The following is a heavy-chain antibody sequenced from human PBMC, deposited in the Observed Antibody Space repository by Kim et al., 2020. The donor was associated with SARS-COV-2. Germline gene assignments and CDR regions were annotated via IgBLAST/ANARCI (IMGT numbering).Heavy chain of an antibody. V-gene: IGHV4-34*01. Sequence: SLKRRVTTSGETSKHQFSLKLSSVTAADTAVYYCARAGRGGLYYYYGMDVWGQGTTVTVSS. D-gene: IGHD3-10*01. CDR3: ARAGRGGLYYYYGMDV. J-gene: IGHJ6*02.